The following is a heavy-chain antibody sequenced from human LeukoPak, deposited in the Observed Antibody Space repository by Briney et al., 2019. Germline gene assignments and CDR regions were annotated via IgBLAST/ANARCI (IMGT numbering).Heavy chain of an antibody. V-gene: IGHV6-1*01. CDR2: TYYRSKWYN. Sequence: SQTLSLTCTVSGDSVSSNSAAWNWIRQSPSRGLEWLGRTYYRSKWYNDYAVSVKSRITINPDTSKNQFSLQLNSVTPEDTAVYYCVRDDGIGLDAFDVWSPGTMVTVSS. D-gene: IGHD1-14*01. CDR3: VRDDGIGLDAFDV. J-gene: IGHJ3*01. CDR1: GDSVSSNSAA.